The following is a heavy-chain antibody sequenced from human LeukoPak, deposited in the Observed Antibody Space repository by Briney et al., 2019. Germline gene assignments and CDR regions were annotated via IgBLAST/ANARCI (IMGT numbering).Heavy chain of an antibody. D-gene: IGHD3-22*01. CDR2: IYYSGST. V-gene: IGHV4-31*03. J-gene: IGHJ4*02. Sequence: PSETLSLTCTVSGGSISSGGYYWSWIRQHPGKGLEWIGYIYYSGSTYYNPSLKSRVTISVDTSKNQFSLKLSSVTAADTAVYYCARDNPNPPYYYDSSGYYPRYFDYWGQGTLVTVSS. CDR1: GGSISSGGYY. CDR3: ARDNPNPPYYYDSSGYYPRYFDY.